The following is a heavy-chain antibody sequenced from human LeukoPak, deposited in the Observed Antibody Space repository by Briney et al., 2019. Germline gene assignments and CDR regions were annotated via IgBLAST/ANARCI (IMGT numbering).Heavy chain of an antibody. CDR2: IIPMFGTT. D-gene: IGHD2-8*01. CDR1: GGTFSGYA. CDR3: ARGRPYCTNGVCHPAIQYYYGMDV. Sequence: SVKVSCKASGGTFSGYAISWVRQAPGQGLEWMGGIIPMFGTTNYAQKFQGRVTSIADESTSTAYMELSSLRSDVTAVYYCARGRPYCTNGVCHPAIQYYYGMDVWGQGTTVTVSS. V-gene: IGHV1-69*13. J-gene: IGHJ6*02.